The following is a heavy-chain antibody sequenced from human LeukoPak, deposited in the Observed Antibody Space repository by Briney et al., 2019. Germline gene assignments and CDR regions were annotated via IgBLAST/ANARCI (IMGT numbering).Heavy chain of an antibody. CDR2: IYPGDSDT. V-gene: IGHV5-51*01. Sequence: KSGESLKISCKDSEYLFTSYWIAWVRQRPGKGLEWMGIIYPGDSDTRYSPSFQGRVTISADKSINTAYLLWSSLQASDTATYYCARQDASGTYDAFDVWGQGTVVTV. D-gene: IGHD3-10*01. CDR1: EYLFTSYW. CDR3: ARQDASGTYDAFDV. J-gene: IGHJ3*01.